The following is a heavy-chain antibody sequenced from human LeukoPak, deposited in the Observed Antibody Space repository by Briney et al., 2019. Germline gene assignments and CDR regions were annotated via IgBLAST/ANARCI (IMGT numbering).Heavy chain of an antibody. CDR1: GYTLTELS. V-gene: IGHV1-24*01. CDR3: ATVHHDFWSPFDP. Sequence: ASVKVSCKVSGYTLTELSMHRVRQAPGKGLEWMGGFDPEDGETIYAQKFQGRVTMTEDTSTDTAYMELSSLRSEDTAVYYCATVHHDFWSPFDPWGQGTLVTVSS. D-gene: IGHD3-3*01. J-gene: IGHJ5*02. CDR2: FDPEDGET.